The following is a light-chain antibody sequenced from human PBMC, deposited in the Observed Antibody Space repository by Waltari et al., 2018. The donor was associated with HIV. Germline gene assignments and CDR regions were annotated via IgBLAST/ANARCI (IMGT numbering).Light chain of an antibody. V-gene: IGLV2-23*02. Sequence: QSALTQPASVSGSFGQSITISCTGTSSDVGSDNLFSWYPYHPGKAPKLIIYEVSKRPSGVSNRFSGSKSGNTASLTVSGLQAEDEAHYYCCSYARSGIPFGGGTKLTVL. CDR2: EVS. CDR1: SSDVGSDNL. J-gene: IGLJ2*01. CDR3: CSYARSGIP.